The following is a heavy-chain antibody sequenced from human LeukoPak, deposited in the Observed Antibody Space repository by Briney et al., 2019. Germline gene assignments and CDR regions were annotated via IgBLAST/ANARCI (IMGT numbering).Heavy chain of an antibody. V-gene: IGHV1-69*05. D-gene: IGHD2-15*01. CDR1: GGTFSSYA. CDR2: IIPIFGTA. J-gene: IGHJ3*02. CDR3: ASLMSIDVVVVAGGPGRIMDI. Sequence: GSSVKVSCKASGGTFSSYAISWVRQAPGQGLEWMGRIIPIFGTANYARKFQGRVTITTDESTSTAYMELSSLRSEDTAVYYCASLMSIDVVVVAGGPGRIMDIWGQGTMVTVSS.